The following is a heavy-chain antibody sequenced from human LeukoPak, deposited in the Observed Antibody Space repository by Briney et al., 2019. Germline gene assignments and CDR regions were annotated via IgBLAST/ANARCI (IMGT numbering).Heavy chain of an antibody. CDR3: ARGQIGELPFSLFDY. CDR2: ISSSGSTI. Sequence: QSGGSLRLSCAASGFTFSSYEMNWVRQAPGKGLEWVSYISSSGSTIYYADSVKGRFTISRDNAKSSLYLQMNSLRAEDTALYYCARGQIGELPFSLFDYWGQGTLVTVSS. V-gene: IGHV3-48*03. CDR1: GFTFSSYE. D-gene: IGHD1-26*01. J-gene: IGHJ4*02.